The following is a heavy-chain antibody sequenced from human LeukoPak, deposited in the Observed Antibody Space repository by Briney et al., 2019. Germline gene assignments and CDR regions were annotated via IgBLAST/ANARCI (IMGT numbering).Heavy chain of an antibody. D-gene: IGHD1-26*01. Sequence: TGGSLRLSCAASGFTFSNYWMSWVRQAPEKGLEWVANIKEDGSVKYYVDSVKGRFTISRDNAKNSLYLHMNSLRVEDRAVYYCGRGSGWLDPWGQGTLVTVFS. CDR3: GRGSGWLDP. CDR1: GFTFSNYW. J-gene: IGHJ5*02. V-gene: IGHV3-7*05. CDR2: IKEDGSVK.